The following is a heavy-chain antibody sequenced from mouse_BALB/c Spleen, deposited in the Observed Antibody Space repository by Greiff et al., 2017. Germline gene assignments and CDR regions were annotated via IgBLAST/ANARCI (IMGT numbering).Heavy chain of an antibody. V-gene: IGHV2-6-4*01. CDR3: ARNPLTTGWYFDV. J-gene: IGHJ1*01. D-gene: IGHD1-1*01. CDR2: IWGGGST. CDR1: GFSLSRYS. Sequence: QVQLKESGPGLVGPSQSLSITCTVSGFSLSRYSVHWVRQPPGKGLEWLGMIWGGGSTDYNSALKSRLSISKDNSKSQVFLKMNSLQTDDTAMYYCARNPLTTGWYFDVWGAGTTVTVSS.